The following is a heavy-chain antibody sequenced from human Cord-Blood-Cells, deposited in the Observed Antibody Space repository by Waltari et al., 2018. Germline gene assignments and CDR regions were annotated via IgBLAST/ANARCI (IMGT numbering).Heavy chain of an antibody. CDR3: ARGSTIVGATDY. CDR2: MNPDSGNT. J-gene: IGHJ4*02. Sequence: QVQLVQSGAEVKKPGASVKVSCKASGYTFTSYDINWVRQATGQGLEWMGWMNPDSGNTGYAQKFQGRVTMTRNTSISTAYMALSSLRSEDTAVYYCARGSTIVGATDYWGQGTLVTVSS. V-gene: IGHV1-8*02. D-gene: IGHD1-26*01. CDR1: GYTFTSYD.